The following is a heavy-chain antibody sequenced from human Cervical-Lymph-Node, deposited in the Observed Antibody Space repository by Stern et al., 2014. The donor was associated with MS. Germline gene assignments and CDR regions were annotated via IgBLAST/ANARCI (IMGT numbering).Heavy chain of an antibody. CDR2: IYHRGNT. V-gene: IGHV4-4*02. D-gene: IGHD3-9*01. J-gene: IGHJ4*02. Sequence: VHLVESGPGLVKPSGTLSLTCAVSGGSISSSHWWTWVRQAPGKGLEWIGEIYHRGNTNYHPSLKSRVIISVDKSKNQFSLKLSSVTAADTAVYYCARASYDVLTDYYMGLINYWGQGTLVTVSP. CDR1: GGSISSSHW. CDR3: ARASYDVLTDYYMGLINY.